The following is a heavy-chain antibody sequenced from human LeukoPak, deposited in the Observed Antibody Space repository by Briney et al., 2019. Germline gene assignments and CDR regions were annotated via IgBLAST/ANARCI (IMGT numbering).Heavy chain of an antibody. CDR3: ARASRQWLALKFDY. D-gene: IGHD6-19*01. V-gene: IGHV4-34*01. CDR1: GGSFSGYY. CDR2: INHSGST. J-gene: IGHJ4*02. Sequence: ASETLSLTCAVYGGSFSGYYWSWIRQPPGKGLEWIGEINHSGSTNYNPSLKSRVTISVDTSKNQFSLKLSSVTAADTAVYYCARASRQWLALKFDYWGQGTLVTVSS.